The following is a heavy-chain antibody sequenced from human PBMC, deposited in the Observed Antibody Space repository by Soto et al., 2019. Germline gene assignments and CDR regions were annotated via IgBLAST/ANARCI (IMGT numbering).Heavy chain of an antibody. V-gene: IGHV3-66*01. J-gene: IGHJ3*02. CDR3: ARDSTQHLSRSFDI. Sequence: EVQLVESGGGLVQPGGSLRLSCAVSGFSVSNNYLNWVRQAPGKGLEWLSLIYADGSTYYADSVKGRLTISRNNSKNTLYLQMNSLRGEDTALYYCARDSTQHLSRSFDIWGQGTMVTVSS. CDR2: IYADGST. CDR1: GFSVSNNY. D-gene: IGHD3-3*01.